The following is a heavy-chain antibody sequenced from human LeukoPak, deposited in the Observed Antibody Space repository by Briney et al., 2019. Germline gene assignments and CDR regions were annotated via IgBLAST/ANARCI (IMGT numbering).Heavy chain of an antibody. CDR1: GYTFTSYG. CDR2: IIPIFGTA. D-gene: IGHD2-21*01. CDR3: ARGVKPNPYYFDY. V-gene: IGHV1-69*05. J-gene: IGHJ4*02. Sequence: SVKVSCKASGYTFTSYGISWVRQAPGQGLEWMGRIIPIFGTANYAQKFQGRVTITTDESTSTAYMELSSLRSEDTAVYYCARGVKPNPYYFDYWGQGTLVTVSS.